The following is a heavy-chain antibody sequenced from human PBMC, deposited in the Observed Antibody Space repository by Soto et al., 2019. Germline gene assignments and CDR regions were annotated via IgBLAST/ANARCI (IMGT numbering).Heavy chain of an antibody. CDR1: GVSISIGGYY. J-gene: IGHJ4*02. CDR3: EREGNGVVAATTFDF. CDR2: IYYSGST. V-gene: IGHV4-31*11. Sequence: SLSLTCAVSGVSISIGGYYWSWIRQHPGKGLEWIGYIYYSGSTYYNPSLKSRVTISVDTSKNQFSLKLSSVTAADTAVYYCEREGNGVVAATTFDFWGQGTLVTVSS. D-gene: IGHD2-15*01.